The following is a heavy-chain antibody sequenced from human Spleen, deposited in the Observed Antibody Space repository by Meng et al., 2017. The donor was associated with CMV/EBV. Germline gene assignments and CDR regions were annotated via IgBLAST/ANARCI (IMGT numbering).Heavy chain of an antibody. D-gene: IGHD5-18*01. CDR2: INPSGSST. CDR3: ARPLGYSYGPLDY. CDR1: GQNFARYY. J-gene: IGHJ4*02. Sequence: ASVKVSCKASGQNFARYYMHWVRQAPGQGPEWVGIINPSGSSTSNAQKFQGRVTMTRDTSTSTVYMELSSLRSEDTAVYYCARPLGYSYGPLDYWGQGTLVTVSS. V-gene: IGHV1-46*01.